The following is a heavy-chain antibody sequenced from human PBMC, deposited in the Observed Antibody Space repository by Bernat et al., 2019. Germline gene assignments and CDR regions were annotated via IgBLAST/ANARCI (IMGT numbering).Heavy chain of an antibody. CDR1: KYTFTSYT. CDR3: AREEGVIGKWNYPFFAY. J-gene: IGHJ4*02. D-gene: IGHD1-7*01. V-gene: IGHV1-3*04. Sequence: QVQLVQSGAEVKKHGASVQVSCKASKYTFTSYTIHWVRQVPGQRLEWMGWINTGNGHTQYSQKFQGRVTITRDTSASTAYMELNSLTSEDTAVYYCAREEGVIGKWNYPFFAYWGQGALVIVSS. CDR2: INTGNGHT.